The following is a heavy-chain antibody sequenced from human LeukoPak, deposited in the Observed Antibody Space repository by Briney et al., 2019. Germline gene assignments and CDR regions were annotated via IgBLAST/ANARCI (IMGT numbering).Heavy chain of an antibody. CDR2: IYYSGST. V-gene: IGHV4-59*01. CDR1: GGSISSYY. D-gene: IGHD2-15*01. J-gene: IGHJ5*02. CDR3: IIYSNWFDP. Sequence: SETLSLTCTVSGGSISSYYWSWIRQPPGKGLEWIGYIYYSGSTNYNPSLKSRVTISVDRSKNQFSLKLTSVTAADTAVYYCIIYSNWFDPWGQGTLVTVSS.